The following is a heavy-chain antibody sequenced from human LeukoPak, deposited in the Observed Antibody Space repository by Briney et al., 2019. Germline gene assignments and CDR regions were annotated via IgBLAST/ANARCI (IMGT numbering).Heavy chain of an antibody. CDR1: GFTFSSYA. CDR3: ARTFGGDFDY. V-gene: IGHV3-30-3*01. J-gene: IGHJ4*02. Sequence: GGSLRLSCAASGFTFSSYAMHWVRQAPGKGLEWVAVISYDGSNKYYADSVKGRFTISRDNSKNTLYLQMNSLRAEDTAVYYCARTFGGDFDYWGQGTLVTVSS. D-gene: IGHD3-10*01. CDR2: ISYDGSNK.